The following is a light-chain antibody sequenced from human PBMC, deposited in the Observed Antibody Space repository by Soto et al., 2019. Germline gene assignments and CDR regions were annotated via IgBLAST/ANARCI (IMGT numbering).Light chain of an antibody. CDR1: QSINRW. CDR3: QQYDNLPLT. J-gene: IGKJ4*01. CDR2: DAS. Sequence: DIQMTQSPSTLSASVGDRVTITCRASQSINRWLAWYQQKQGKAPKXLIYDASDLETGVPSRFSGSGSGTDFTFTINSLQPEDIETYYCQQYDNLPLTFGGGTKVDIK. V-gene: IGKV1-33*01.